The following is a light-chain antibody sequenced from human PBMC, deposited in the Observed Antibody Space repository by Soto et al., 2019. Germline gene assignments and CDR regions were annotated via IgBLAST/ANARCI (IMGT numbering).Light chain of an antibody. V-gene: IGLV2-23*03. CDR2: EGT. CDR1: SSDVVNDLL. Sequence: QSALTQPASVSGSPGQSITISCTGTSSDVVNDLLVSWYQQQPGKAPKLMIYEGTKRPAGVSDRFSGSKSGNTASLTISGLQAEDEADYYCCSYAGSYTFDVFGTGTKVTVL. J-gene: IGLJ1*01. CDR3: CSYAGSYTFDV.